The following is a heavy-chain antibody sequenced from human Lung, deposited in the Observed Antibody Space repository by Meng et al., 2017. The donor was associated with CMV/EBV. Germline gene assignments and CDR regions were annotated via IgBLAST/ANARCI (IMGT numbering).Heavy chain of an antibody. CDR1: GFPFDDYA. CDR2: VSWNSGSI. D-gene: IGHD3-16*01. V-gene: IGHV3-9*01. Sequence: SXKISXAGSGFPFDDYAMHWVRQVPGKGLEWVSGVSWNSGSIDYADSVKGRFTISRDNAKKFLYLQMNNLRVEDTALYYCARGYDPRFFDGMDVWGQGNXGHRLL. CDR3: ARGYDPRFFDGMDV. J-gene: IGHJ6*02.